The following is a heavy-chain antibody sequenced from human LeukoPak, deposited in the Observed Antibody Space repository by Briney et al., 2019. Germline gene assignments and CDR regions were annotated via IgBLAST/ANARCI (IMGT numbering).Heavy chain of an antibody. J-gene: IGHJ4*02. CDR3: ARVTGYMIEDYFDY. Sequence: SETLSLTCTVSGGSISSSSYYWGWIRQPPGKGLEWIGSIYYSGITYYNPSLKSRVTISVDTSKNQFSLKLRSVTAADTAVYYCARVTGYMIEDYFDYWGQGILVTVSS. CDR1: GGSISSSSYY. V-gene: IGHV4-39*07. D-gene: IGHD3-9*01. CDR2: IYYSGIT.